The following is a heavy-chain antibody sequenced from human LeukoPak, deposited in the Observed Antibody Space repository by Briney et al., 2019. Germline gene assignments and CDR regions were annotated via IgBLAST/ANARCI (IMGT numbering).Heavy chain of an antibody. CDR1: GYTFTSYG. CDR3: ARLAYGDYANWFDP. V-gene: IGHV1-8*02. D-gene: IGHD4-17*01. Sequence: ASVKVSCKASGYTFTSYGISWVRQATGQGLEWMGWMNPNSGNTGYAQKFQGRVTMTRDTSTSTVYMELSSLRSEDTAVYYCARLAYGDYANWFDPWGQGTLVTVSS. CDR2: MNPNSGNT. J-gene: IGHJ5*02.